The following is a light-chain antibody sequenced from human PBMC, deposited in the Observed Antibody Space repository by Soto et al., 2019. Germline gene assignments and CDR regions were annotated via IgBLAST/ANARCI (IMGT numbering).Light chain of an antibody. CDR2: GNS. Sequence: QPVLTQPPSVSGAPGQRVTISCTGTRSNIGAGYDVHWYQQLPGTTPKLLIYGNSNRPSGVPDRFSGSKSGTSDSLAITGLQAEEEADYYCQSYDSSLSGYVVFGGGTKLTVL. CDR3: QSYDSSLSGYVV. J-gene: IGLJ2*01. CDR1: RSNIGAGYD. V-gene: IGLV1-40*01.